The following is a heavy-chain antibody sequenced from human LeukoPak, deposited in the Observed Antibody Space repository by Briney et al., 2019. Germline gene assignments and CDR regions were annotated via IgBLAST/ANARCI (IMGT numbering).Heavy chain of an antibody. CDR1: GGSISSSSYY. J-gene: IGHJ6*03. V-gene: IGHV4-39*07. CDR2: IYYSGST. Sequence: PSETLSLTCTVSGGSISSSSYYWGWILQPPGKGLEWIGSIYYSGSTYYNPSLKSRVTISVDTSKNQFSLKLSSVTAADTAVYYCARGAGILTGYSPGYYYYMDVWGKGTTVTVSS. CDR3: ARGAGILTGYSPGYYYYMDV. D-gene: IGHD3-9*01.